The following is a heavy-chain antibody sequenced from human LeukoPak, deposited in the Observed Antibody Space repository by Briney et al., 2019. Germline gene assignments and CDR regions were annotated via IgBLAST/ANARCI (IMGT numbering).Heavy chain of an antibody. CDR3: ARDIVVVPAAKIDAFDI. V-gene: IGHV4-30-2*01. CDR2: IYYTGST. J-gene: IGHJ3*02. CDR1: GGSISNNGYY. D-gene: IGHD2-2*01. Sequence: PSETLSLTCTVSGGSISNNGYYWSWIRHPPGKALEWIGHIYYTGSTYYNPSLKSRVTISVDRSKNQFSLKLRSVTAADTAVYYCARDIVVVPAAKIDAFDIWGQGTMVTVSS.